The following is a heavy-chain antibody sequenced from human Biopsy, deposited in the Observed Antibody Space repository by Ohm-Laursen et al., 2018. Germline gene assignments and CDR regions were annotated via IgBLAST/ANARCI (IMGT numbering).Heavy chain of an antibody. CDR1: GGTFSNYG. Sequence: SSVKVSCNAPGGTFSNYGVNWVRQAPGQGLELLGGNIPILGTGNYAQKFQDRVTVAADTSTSTATMELRSLRSDDTAVYYCATKLTGYFHHWGQGTLVIVSS. J-gene: IGHJ1*01. V-gene: IGHV1-69*06. D-gene: IGHD3-9*01. CDR2: NIPILGTG. CDR3: ATKLTGYFHH.